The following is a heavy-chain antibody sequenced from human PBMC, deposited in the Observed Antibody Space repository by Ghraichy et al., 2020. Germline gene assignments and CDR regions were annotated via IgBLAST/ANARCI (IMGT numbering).Heavy chain of an antibody. CDR1: GFTFSSYA. CDR2: ISGSGGST. J-gene: IGHJ3*02. CDR3: AKVIVGATRGESDAFDI. D-gene: IGHD1-26*01. V-gene: IGHV3-23*01. Sequence: GESLNISCAASGFTFSSYAMSWVRQAPGKGLEWVSAISGSGGSTYYADSVKGRFTISRDNSKNTLYLQMNSLRAEDTAVYYCAKVIVGATRGESDAFDIWGQGTMVTVSS.